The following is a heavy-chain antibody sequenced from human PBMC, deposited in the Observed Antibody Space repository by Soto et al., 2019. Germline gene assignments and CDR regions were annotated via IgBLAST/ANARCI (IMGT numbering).Heavy chain of an antibody. J-gene: IGHJ4*02. CDR3: ARHPRVAPPYYFDS. CDR2: IDNRGST. CDR1: RGSISSYY. D-gene: IGHD2-2*01. V-gene: IGHV4-59*08. Sequence: QVQLQESGPGLVKPSETLSLTCTVSRGSISSYYWSWIRQPPGKGLEWIGYIDNRGSTTYNPSLNSRVTTTLDASKNQVARELSSGTAAATAVYYCARHPRVAPPYYFDSWGQGTLVTVSS.